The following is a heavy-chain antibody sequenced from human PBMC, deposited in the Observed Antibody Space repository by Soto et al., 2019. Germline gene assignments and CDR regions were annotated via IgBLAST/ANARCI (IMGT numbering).Heavy chain of an antibody. D-gene: IGHD6-13*01. Sequence: QVQLVQSGAEEKKPGASVKVSCKASGYTFTSYAMHWVRQAPGQRLEWMGWINAGNGNTKYSQKFQGRVTITRDTSASTAYMELSSLRSEDTAVYYCARGGQQLHGMDVWGQGTTVTVSS. CDR1: GYTFTSYA. V-gene: IGHV1-3*05. CDR3: ARGGQQLHGMDV. J-gene: IGHJ6*02. CDR2: INAGNGNT.